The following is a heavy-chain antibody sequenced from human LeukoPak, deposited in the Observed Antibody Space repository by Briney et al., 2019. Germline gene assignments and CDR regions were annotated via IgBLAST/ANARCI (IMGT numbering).Heavy chain of an antibody. D-gene: IGHD1-26*01. CDR3: ARGIVGATASDY. CDR1: GSSISGDK. V-gene: IGHV4-4*07. Sequence: SGTLSLTCTDSGSSISGDKWSWSRQPAGKGLEWIGRIYASESTDYIPSLKSRVTMLVDASRSQFFLMLSSVTAADTAVYYCARGIVGATASDYWGRGAVVIASS. J-gene: IGHJ4*02. CDR2: IYASEST.